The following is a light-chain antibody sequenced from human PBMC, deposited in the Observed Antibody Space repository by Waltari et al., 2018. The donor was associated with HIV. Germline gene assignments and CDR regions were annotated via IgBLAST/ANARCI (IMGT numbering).Light chain of an antibody. CDR3: LQTYTTPLT. CDR2: SAS. CDR1: QNINNF. V-gene: IGKV1-39*01. J-gene: IGKJ3*01. Sequence: DIQMTQSPSSLSASVGDRVTVTCRANQNINNFLNWFRQRPGTAPEVLIHSASSLQSGVSSRFSGSGSGTDFTLTISSLQPEDFATDYCLQTYTTPLTFGPGTKVDI.